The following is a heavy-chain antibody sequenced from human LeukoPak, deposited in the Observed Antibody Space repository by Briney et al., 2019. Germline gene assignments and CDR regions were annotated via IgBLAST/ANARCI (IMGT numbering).Heavy chain of an antibody. V-gene: IGHV1-3*04. D-gene: IGHD6-19*01. J-gene: IGHJ3*02. CDR3: AKGAGDI. CDR1: GYTFTIYA. Sequence: ASVKVSFKASGYTFTIYAMHWVRQPPGQRLERVGWINTGNGNTKYSQKFQGKVTITRDTAATTAYLELSSMRSEDTAGYYCAKGAGDIWGRGTMVTVSS. CDR2: INTGNGNT.